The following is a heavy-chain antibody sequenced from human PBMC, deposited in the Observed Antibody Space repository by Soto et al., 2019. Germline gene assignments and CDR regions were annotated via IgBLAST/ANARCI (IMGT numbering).Heavy chain of an antibody. CDR1: GYTFTSYY. Sequence: GASVKVSCKASGYTFTSYYMHWVRQAPGQGLEWMGIINPSGGSTSYAQKFQGRVTMTRDTSTSTVYMELSSLRSEDTAVYYCARVISAAGPYYYYYYGMDVWGQGTTVTVSS. CDR3: ARVISAAGPYYYYYYGMDV. CDR2: INPSGGST. V-gene: IGHV1-46*01. D-gene: IGHD6-13*01. J-gene: IGHJ6*02.